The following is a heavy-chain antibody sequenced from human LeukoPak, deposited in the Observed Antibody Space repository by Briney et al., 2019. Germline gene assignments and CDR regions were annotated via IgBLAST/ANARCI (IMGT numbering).Heavy chain of an antibody. CDR3: ARLVSVPAALGGAFDI. CDR2: IYPGDSDT. CDR1: GSNFTSYW. D-gene: IGHD2-2*01. V-gene: IGHV5-51*01. Sequence: PGESLQISCKGSGSNFTSYWIGCVRQLPGKGLEWMGIIYPGDSDTRYSPSFQGQVTISADKSISTAYLQWSSLKASDTAMYYCARLVSVPAALGGAFDIWGQGTMVTVSS. J-gene: IGHJ3*02.